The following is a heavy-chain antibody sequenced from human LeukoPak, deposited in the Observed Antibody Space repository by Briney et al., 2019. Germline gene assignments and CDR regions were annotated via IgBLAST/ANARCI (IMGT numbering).Heavy chain of an antibody. Sequence: GSLRLSCAASGFTFSSYWMSWVRQAPGKGLEWVANIKQGGSEKYYVDSVKGRFTVSRDNAKNSLYLQMNSLRVEDTAVYYCAGASGGERYWGQGTLVTVSS. CDR2: IKQGGSEK. CDR3: AGASGGERY. V-gene: IGHV3-7*04. D-gene: IGHD3-10*01. CDR1: GFTFSSYW. J-gene: IGHJ4*02.